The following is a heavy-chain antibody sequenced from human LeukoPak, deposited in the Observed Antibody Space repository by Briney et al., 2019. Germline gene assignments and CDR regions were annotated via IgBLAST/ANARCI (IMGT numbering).Heavy chain of an antibody. J-gene: IGHJ3*02. CDR3: ARLPQDYYDSSGYYFAFDI. CDR2: INHSGST. CDR1: GGSFSGYY. Sequence: PSETLSLTCAVYGGSFSGYYWSWIRQPPGKGLEWIGEINHSGSTNYNPSLKSRATISVDTSKNQFSLKLSSVTAADTAVYYCARLPQDYYDSSGYYFAFDIWGQGTMVTVSS. V-gene: IGHV4-34*01. D-gene: IGHD3-22*01.